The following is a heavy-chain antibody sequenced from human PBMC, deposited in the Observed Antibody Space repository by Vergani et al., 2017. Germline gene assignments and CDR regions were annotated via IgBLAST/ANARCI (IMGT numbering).Heavy chain of an antibody. CDR1: GFTFSSYA. D-gene: IGHD6-19*01. V-gene: IGHV3-30*18. Sequence: VQLLESGGGLVQPGGSLRLSCAASGFTFSSYAMSWVRQAPGKGLEWVAVISYDGSNKYYADSVKGRFTISRDNSKNTLYLQMNSLRAEDTAVYYCAKDLAAAVAGTQAGDYWGQGTLVTVSS. J-gene: IGHJ4*02. CDR3: AKDLAAAVAGTQAGDY. CDR2: ISYDGSNK.